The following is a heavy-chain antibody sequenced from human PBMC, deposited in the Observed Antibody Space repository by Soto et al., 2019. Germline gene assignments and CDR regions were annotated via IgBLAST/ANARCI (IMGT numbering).Heavy chain of an antibody. CDR2: IYYSAST. Sequence: NPSETLSLTCTVSGGSISSYYWSWIRQPPGKGLEWIGYIYYSASTNYSPSLKSRVTISVDTSKNQFSLKLSSVTAADTAVYYCASMGGIVGATILDYWGQGTLVTVS. V-gene: IGHV4-59*12. D-gene: IGHD1-26*01. J-gene: IGHJ4*02. CDR1: GGSISSYY. CDR3: ASMGGIVGATILDY.